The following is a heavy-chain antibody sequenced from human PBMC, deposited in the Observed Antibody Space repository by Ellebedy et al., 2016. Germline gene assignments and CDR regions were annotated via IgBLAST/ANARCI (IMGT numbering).Heavy chain of an antibody. Sequence: SETLSLTXTVSGGSISSGGYYWSWIRQPPGKGLEWIGEINHSGSTNYNPSLKSRVTISVDTSKNQFSLKLSSVTAADTAVYYCARGRLMYYDILTGYYWTPGSYGMDVWGQGTTVTVSS. CDR2: INHSGST. D-gene: IGHD3-9*01. CDR1: GGSISSGGYY. CDR3: ARGRLMYYDILTGYYWTPGSYGMDV. V-gene: IGHV4-39*07. J-gene: IGHJ6*02.